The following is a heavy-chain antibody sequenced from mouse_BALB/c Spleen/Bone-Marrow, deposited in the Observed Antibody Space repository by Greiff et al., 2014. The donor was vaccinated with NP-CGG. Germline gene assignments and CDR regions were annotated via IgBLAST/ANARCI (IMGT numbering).Heavy chain of an antibody. Sequence: VQLQQPGPELVKPGASVKMSCKASRYTFTSYVLHWVRQKPGQGLEWIGFMNPFNDGTKYNEKFKGKATLTSDKSSSTAYMELSSLTSEDSAVYHCAREVVATDYFDYWGQGTTLTVSS. CDR3: AREVVATDYFDY. D-gene: IGHD1-1*01. J-gene: IGHJ2*01. CDR2: MNPFNDGT. CDR1: RYTFTSYV. V-gene: IGHV1-14*01.